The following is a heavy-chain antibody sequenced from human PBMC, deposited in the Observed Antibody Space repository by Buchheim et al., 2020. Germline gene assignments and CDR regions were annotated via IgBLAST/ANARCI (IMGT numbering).Heavy chain of an antibody. CDR3: ARGGKIAVTTAAS. D-gene: IGHD6-19*01. Sequence: QLVESGGGLVQPGGSLRLSCAASGFTFSNYWMSWVRQAPGKGLEWVANIKSDGSEKYYVDSVKGRFTISRDNAKKQLYLQMNSLRDDDTAVYYCARGGKIAVTTAASWGRGTL. J-gene: IGHJ5*02. CDR2: IKSDGSEK. CDR1: GFTFSNYW. V-gene: IGHV3-7*03.